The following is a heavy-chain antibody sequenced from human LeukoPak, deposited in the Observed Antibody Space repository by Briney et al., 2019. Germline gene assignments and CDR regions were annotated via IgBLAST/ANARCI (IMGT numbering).Heavy chain of an antibody. J-gene: IGHJ4*02. D-gene: IGHD5-12*01. Sequence: PGGSLRLSCVASGNYWMHWVRQAPGKGLVWVSHINSDGSWTSYADSVKGRFTISKDNAKNTVYLQMNSLRAEDTAVYYCARNENSGWGYFDYWGQGTLVTVSS. CDR1: GNYW. V-gene: IGHV3-74*01. CDR2: INSDGSWT. CDR3: ARNENSGWGYFDY.